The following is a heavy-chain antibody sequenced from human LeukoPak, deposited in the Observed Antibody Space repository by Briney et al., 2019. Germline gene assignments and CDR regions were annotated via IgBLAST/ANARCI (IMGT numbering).Heavy chain of an antibody. CDR1: GFTFSSYS. J-gene: IGHJ4*02. CDR2: ISSSSSYI. Sequence: NPGGSLRLSCAASGFTFSSYSMNWVRQAPGKGLEWVSSISSSSSYIYYADSVKGRFTISRDNAKNSLYLQMNSLRAEDTAVYYCARTGAGYYYDSSGLLLPPGFDYWGQGTLVTVSS. CDR3: ARTGAGYYYDSSGLLLPPGFDY. D-gene: IGHD3-22*01. V-gene: IGHV3-21*01.